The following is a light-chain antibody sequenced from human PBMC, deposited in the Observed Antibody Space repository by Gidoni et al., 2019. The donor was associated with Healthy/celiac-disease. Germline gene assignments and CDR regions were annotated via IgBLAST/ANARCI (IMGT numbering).Light chain of an antibody. CDR3: QQYGSSPPWT. J-gene: IGKJ1*01. Sequence: EIVLMQSSGNLSLSPGERATLSCRASQSVSSSYLAWYQQKPGQTPRLLIYGASSRATGIPDRFSGSGSGTDFTLTISRLEPEDFAVYYCQQYGSSPPWTFGQGTKVEIK. CDR2: GAS. V-gene: IGKV3-20*01. CDR1: QSVSSSY.